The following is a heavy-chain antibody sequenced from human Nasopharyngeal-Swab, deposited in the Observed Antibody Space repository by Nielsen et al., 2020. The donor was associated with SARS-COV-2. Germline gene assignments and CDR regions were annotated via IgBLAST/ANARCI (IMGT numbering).Heavy chain of an antibody. CDR3: ARDIGYAGYLDY. CDR1: GGSISSGSYY. Sequence: SETLSLTCTVSGGSISSGSYYWSWIRQPAGKGLEWIRRIYTSGSTNYNPSLKSRVTISVDTSKNQFSLKLSSVTAADTAVYYCARDIGYAGYLDYWGQGTLVTVSS. D-gene: IGHD3-9*01. V-gene: IGHV4-61*02. CDR2: IYTSGST. J-gene: IGHJ4*02.